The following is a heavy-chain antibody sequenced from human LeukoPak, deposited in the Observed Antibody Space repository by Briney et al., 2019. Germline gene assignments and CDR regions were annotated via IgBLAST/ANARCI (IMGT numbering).Heavy chain of an antibody. Sequence: GASVKVSCKASGYNFISYLISWVRQAPGQGLEWMGWISAYNGNTNYAQKFQGRVTMTIDTSTSTANMELRSLRSDDTAVYYCAREYGGLTVVYFDYWGQGTLVTVSS. CDR2: ISAYNGNT. V-gene: IGHV1-18*01. D-gene: IGHD2-15*01. J-gene: IGHJ4*02. CDR1: GYNFISYL. CDR3: AREYGGLTVVYFDY.